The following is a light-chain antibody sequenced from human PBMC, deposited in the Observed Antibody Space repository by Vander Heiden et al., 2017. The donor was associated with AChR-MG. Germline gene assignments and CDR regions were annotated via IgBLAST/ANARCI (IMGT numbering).Light chain of an antibody. CDR2: DAS. J-gene: IGKJ1*01. CDR3: QERHNWRT. Sequence: ETVLTPSPPTPSVSPGESATLSCRASQFISTYLAWYQQKPGHAPRLLNYDASYQATGIPARFSGSGSGTDFTLTISRLAPEDFAVYCCQERHNWRTFGQGTKVEIK. CDR1: QFISTY. V-gene: IGKV3-11*01.